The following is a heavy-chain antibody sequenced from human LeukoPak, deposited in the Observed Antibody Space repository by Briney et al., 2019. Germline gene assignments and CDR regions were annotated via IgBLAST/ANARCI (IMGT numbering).Heavy chain of an antibody. V-gene: IGHV4-34*01. CDR1: GGSFSGYY. CDR2: INHSGST. D-gene: IGHD3-10*01. Sequence: SETLSLTCAVYGGSFSGYYWSWIRQPPGKGLEWIGEINHSGSTNYNPSLKSRVTISVDTSKNQFSLKLNSVTAADTAVYYCARGKLYYYGSVDYWGQGTLVTVSS. CDR3: ARGKLYYYGSVDY. J-gene: IGHJ4*02.